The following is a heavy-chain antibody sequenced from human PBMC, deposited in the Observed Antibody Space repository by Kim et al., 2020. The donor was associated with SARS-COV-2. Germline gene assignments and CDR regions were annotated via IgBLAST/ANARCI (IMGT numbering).Heavy chain of an antibody. CDR2: IKQDGSER. J-gene: IGHJ4*01. D-gene: IGHD4-4*01. CDR3: ARDRSISTVNREDFDF. CDR1: GFTFSFYW. V-gene: IGHV3-7*05. Sequence: GGSLRLSCAASGFTFSFYWMTWVRQAPGKGLEWVSNIKQDGSERYYVDSVKGRFTISRVNAKNSLYLQMNSLRAEDTAVYYCARDRSISTVNREDFDFW.